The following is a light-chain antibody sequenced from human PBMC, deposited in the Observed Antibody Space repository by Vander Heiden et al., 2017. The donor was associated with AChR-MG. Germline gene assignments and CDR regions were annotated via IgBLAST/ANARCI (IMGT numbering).Light chain of an antibody. J-gene: IGKJ1*01. V-gene: IGKV3-15*01. CDR2: GAS. CDR1: QSVSSN. Sequence: EIVMTQSPATLSVSPGERATLSCRASQSVSSNLAWYQQKPGQAPRLLIYGASTRATGIPARFSGSGSGTEFTLTISSLQSEDFAVYYRQQYNNWPGGTFGQGTKVEIK. CDR3: QQYNNWPGGT.